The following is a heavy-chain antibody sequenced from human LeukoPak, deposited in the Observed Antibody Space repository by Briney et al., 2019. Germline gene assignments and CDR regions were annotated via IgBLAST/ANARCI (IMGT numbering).Heavy chain of an antibody. CDR2: IYHSGST. Sequence: PSETLSLTCAVSGYSISSGYYWGWIRQPPGKGLEWIGSIYHSGSTYYNPSLKSRVTTSVDTSKNQFSLKLSSVTAADTAVYYCARRQTRNNWFDPWGQGTLVTVSS. CDR3: ARRQTRNNWFDP. V-gene: IGHV4-38-2*01. J-gene: IGHJ5*02. CDR1: GYSISSGYY.